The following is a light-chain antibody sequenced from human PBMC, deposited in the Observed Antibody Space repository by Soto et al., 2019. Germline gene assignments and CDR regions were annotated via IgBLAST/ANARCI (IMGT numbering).Light chain of an antibody. V-gene: IGKV3-20*01. CDR3: QQYGSSQYT. J-gene: IGKJ2*01. Sequence: ELVLTQSPGTLSLSPGERATLSCRASQSVSSSYLAWYQQKPGQAPSLLIYGASSSATGIPDRFSGSGSGTDFTLTISRLEPEDFAVYYCQQYGSSQYTFGQGTKLEIK. CDR2: GAS. CDR1: QSVSSSY.